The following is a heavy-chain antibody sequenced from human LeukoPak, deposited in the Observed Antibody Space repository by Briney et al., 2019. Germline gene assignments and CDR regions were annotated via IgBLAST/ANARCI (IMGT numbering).Heavy chain of an antibody. V-gene: IGHV3-21*01. Sequence: GGSLRLSCAASGFTFSSYSMNWVRQAPGKGLEWVSSISSSSSYIYYADSVKGRFTISRDNAKNSLYLQMNSLRAEDTAVYYCATYSSRNAREFQSWGQGTLVTVSS. CDR2: ISSSSSYI. D-gene: IGHD2-2*01. CDR3: ATYSSRNAREFQS. J-gene: IGHJ1*01. CDR1: GFTFSSYS.